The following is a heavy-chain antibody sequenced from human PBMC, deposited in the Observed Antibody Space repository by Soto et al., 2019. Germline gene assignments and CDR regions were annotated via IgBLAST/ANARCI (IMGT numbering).Heavy chain of an antibody. Sequence: QVQLVQSGAEVKKPGSSVKVSCKASGGTFSSYAISWVRQAPGQGLEWMGGIIPIFGTANYAQKFQGRVMLTADESTSTAYMERSSLRSHDTAVYYCARPTRLYYASSGQSAWFDPWGQGTLVTVSS. D-gene: IGHD3-22*01. CDR2: IIPIFGTA. CDR1: GGTFSSYA. CDR3: ARPTRLYYASSGQSAWFDP. J-gene: IGHJ5*02. V-gene: IGHV1-69*12.